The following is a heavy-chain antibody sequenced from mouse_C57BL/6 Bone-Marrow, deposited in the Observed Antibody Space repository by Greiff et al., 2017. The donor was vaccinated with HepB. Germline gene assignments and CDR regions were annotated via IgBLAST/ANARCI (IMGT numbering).Heavy chain of an antibody. V-gene: IGHV1-82*01. CDR3: AREGVYGKGDAMDY. Sequence: VQLQQSGPELVKPGASVKISCKASGYAFSSSWMNWVKQRPGKGLEWIGRIYPGDGDTNYNGKFKGKATLTADKSSSTAYRQLSSLTSEDSAVYFCAREGVYGKGDAMDYWGQGTSVTVSS. J-gene: IGHJ4*01. D-gene: IGHD1-1*01. CDR2: IYPGDGDT. CDR1: GYAFSSSW.